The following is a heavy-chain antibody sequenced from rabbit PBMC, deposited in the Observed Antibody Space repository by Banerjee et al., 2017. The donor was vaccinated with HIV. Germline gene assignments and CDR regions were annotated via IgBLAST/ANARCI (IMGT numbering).Heavy chain of an antibody. CDR1: GFSFSSNYY. Sequence: QSLEESGGDLVKPGASLTLTCTASGFSFSSNYYMCWVRQAPGKGLEWIACIDTGSSSSSYYASWAKGRFTISKTSSTTVTLQMTSLTAADTATYFCVRGGVVAGDLWGPGTLVTVS. CDR2: IDTGSSSSS. V-gene: IGHV1S40*01. D-gene: IGHD4-1*01. CDR3: VRGGVVAGDL. J-gene: IGHJ4*01.